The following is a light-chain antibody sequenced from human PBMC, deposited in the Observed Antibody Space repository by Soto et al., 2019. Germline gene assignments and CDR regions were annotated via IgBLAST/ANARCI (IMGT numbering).Light chain of an antibody. J-gene: IGKJ1*01. Sequence: EIVLTQSPGSLSLSPGQRATLSCRASQSVDTTFFAWYQKKPGQAPRLLIYGASKRATGIPDRFSGSGSGTVFTLIISRLDPEDFAFYYCQQYMSSVTFGQGTKVEIK. CDR2: GAS. CDR1: QSVDTTF. CDR3: QQYMSSVT. V-gene: IGKV3-20*01.